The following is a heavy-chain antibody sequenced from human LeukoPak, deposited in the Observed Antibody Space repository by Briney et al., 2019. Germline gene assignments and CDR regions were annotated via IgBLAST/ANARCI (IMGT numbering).Heavy chain of an antibody. CDR3: AGNYYGSGSYYSEDRY. D-gene: IGHD3-10*01. J-gene: IGHJ4*02. CDR1: GGSLSSSSYY. Sequence: PSETLSLTCTVSGGSLSSSSYYWGWLRQPPGRGLEWVGIIYYSGSPYYNPSFKSRVTISVDTSKKQFSLKLSSVTAADTAVYYCAGNYYGSGSYYSEDRYWGQGTLVTVSS. V-gene: IGHV4-39*01. CDR2: IYYSGSP.